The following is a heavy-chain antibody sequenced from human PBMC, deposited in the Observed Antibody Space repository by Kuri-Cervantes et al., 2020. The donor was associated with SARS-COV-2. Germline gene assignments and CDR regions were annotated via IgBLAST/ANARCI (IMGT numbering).Heavy chain of an antibody. CDR2: IKRDGSGK. CDR3: ARAKSPNADLVPADY. Sequence: GESLKISCAASGFIFSNYWMNWVRQAPGKGLEWVAKIKRDGSGKYYADSVKGRFTISRDNAKDTLYLEMNSLRAEDTAVYYCARAKSPNADLVPADYWGQGTLVTVSS. J-gene: IGHJ4*02. D-gene: IGHD2-8*01. CDR1: GFIFSNYW. V-gene: IGHV3-7*03.